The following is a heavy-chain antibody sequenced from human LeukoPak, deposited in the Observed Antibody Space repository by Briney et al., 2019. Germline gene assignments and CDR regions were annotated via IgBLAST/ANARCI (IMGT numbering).Heavy chain of an antibody. V-gene: IGHV1-69*05. J-gene: IGHJ5*02. CDR1: GGTFSSYA. CDR3: ARVTGITGTRRWFDP. D-gene: IGHD1-7*01. Sequence: SVKVSCKASGGTFSSYAISWVRQAPGQGLEWMGGIIPIFGTANYAQKFQGRVTITTDESASTAYMELSSLRSEDTAVYYCARVTGITGTRRWFDPWGQGTLVTVSS. CDR2: IIPIFGTA.